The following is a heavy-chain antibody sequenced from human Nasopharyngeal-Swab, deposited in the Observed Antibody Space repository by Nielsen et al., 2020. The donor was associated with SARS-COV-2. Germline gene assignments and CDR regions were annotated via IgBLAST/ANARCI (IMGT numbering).Heavy chain of an antibody. CDR3: ARAGRVGDAYTGLDV. CDR2: INHNERT. V-gene: IGHV4-34*01. D-gene: IGHD5-24*01. CDR1: GDSSSGFY. J-gene: IGHJ6*02. Sequence: SETLSLTCAVYGDSSSGFYWNWIRQSPGRGLEWIGEINHNERTNYNPSLKSRIAMLVDTSNNQVSLKVSSVSAGDTAVYYCARAGRVGDAYTGLDVWGQGTTVTVSS.